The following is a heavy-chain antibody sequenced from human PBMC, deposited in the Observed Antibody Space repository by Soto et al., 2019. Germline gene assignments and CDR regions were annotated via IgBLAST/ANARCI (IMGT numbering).Heavy chain of an antibody. CDR1: GGSISSSSYY. CDR2: IYYSGST. D-gene: IGHD6-13*01. CDR3: ANELIAAAGDYYYYYGMDV. V-gene: IGHV4-39*01. Sequence: SETLSLTCTVSGGSISSSSYYWGWIRQPPGKGLEWIGSIYYSGSTYYNPSLKSRVTISVDTSKNQFSLKLSSVTAADTAVYYCANELIAAAGDYYYYYGMDVWGQGTTVTVSS. J-gene: IGHJ6*02.